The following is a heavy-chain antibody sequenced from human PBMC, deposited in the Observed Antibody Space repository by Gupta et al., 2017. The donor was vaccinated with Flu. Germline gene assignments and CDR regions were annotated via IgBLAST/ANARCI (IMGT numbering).Heavy chain of an antibody. CDR2: VGYSGNT. CDR1: GGSISDTSYY. J-gene: IGHJ4*02. D-gene: IGHD2/OR15-2a*01. V-gene: IGHV4-39*01. CDR3: ARRITYGKTFDY. Sequence: QLQLQESGPGLVKPSETLSLICTVPGGSISDTSYYWGWIRQPPGKGLEWIGNVGYSGNTFYNPSLKSRVTISVDTSKNQFSLKLSSVTAADTAVYYCARRITYGKTFDYWGQGALVTVSS.